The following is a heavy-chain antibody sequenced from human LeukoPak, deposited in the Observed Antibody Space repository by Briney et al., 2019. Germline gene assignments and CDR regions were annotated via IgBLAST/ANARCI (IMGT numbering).Heavy chain of an antibody. J-gene: IGHJ6*04. Sequence: PGGSLRLSCAASGFIFSSYGMNWVRQAPGKGLEWVSSISSSSSYIYYADSVKGRFTISRDNAKNSLYLQMNSLRAEDTAVYYCARGFVDSYYVMDVWGKGTTVTVSS. CDR3: ARGFVDSYYVMDV. CDR1: GFIFSSYG. CDR2: ISSSSSYI. D-gene: IGHD3-3*01. V-gene: IGHV3-21*04.